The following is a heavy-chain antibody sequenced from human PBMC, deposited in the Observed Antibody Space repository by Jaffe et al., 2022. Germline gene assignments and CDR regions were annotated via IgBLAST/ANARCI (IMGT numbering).Heavy chain of an antibody. Sequence: EVQLLESGGGLVQPGGSLRLSCAASGFTFSSYAMSWVRQAPGKGLEWVSAISGSGGSTYYADSVKGRFTISRDNSKNTLYLQMNSLRAEDTAVYYCAKFLVVVAATPPNAFDIWGQGTMVTVSS. CDR1: GFTFSSYA. CDR2: ISGSGGST. V-gene: IGHV3-23*01. CDR3: AKFLVVVAATPPNAFDI. J-gene: IGHJ3*02. D-gene: IGHD2-15*01.